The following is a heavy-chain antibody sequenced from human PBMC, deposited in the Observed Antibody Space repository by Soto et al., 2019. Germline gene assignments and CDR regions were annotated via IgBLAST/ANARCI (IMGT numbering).Heavy chain of an antibody. CDR2: IIPIFGTA. Sequence: ASVKVSCKASGYTFTRYAMHWVRQAPGQGLEWMGGIIPIFGTANYAQKFQGRVTITRDTSASTAYMELSSLRSEDTAVYYCARVSGWYYFDYWGQGTLVTVSS. CDR1: GYTFTRYA. D-gene: IGHD6-19*01. CDR3: ARVSGWYYFDY. V-gene: IGHV1-3*01. J-gene: IGHJ4*02.